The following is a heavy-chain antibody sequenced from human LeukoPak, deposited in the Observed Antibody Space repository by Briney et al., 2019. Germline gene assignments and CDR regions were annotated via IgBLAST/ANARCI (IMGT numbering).Heavy chain of an antibody. CDR1: RGTFSCYA. J-gene: IGHJ3*02. D-gene: IGHD2-2*01. CDR3: ARNRRVLSAGAFDI. Sequence: SVKVSCKASRGTFSCYAISWVRQAAGQQLKGMGGIIPIFGTANYEQKFQGRVTITADESMSTAYMELSSLRSEDTAVYYCARNRRVLSAGAFDIWGQGTMVTVS. CDR2: IIPIFGTA. V-gene: IGHV1-69*01.